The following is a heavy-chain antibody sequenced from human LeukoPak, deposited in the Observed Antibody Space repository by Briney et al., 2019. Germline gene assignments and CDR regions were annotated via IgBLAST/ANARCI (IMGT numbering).Heavy chain of an antibody. CDR1: GFTFSSYS. V-gene: IGHV3-21*01. CDR2: ISSSSSYI. CDR3: ARVGYDFWSGYVY. D-gene: IGHD3-3*01. J-gene: IGHJ4*02. Sequence: PGGSLRLSCAASGFTFSSYSMNWVRQAPGKGPEWVSSISSSSSYIYYADSVKGRFTISRDNAKNSLYLQMNSLRAEDTAVYYCARVGYDFWSGYVYWGQGTLVTVSS.